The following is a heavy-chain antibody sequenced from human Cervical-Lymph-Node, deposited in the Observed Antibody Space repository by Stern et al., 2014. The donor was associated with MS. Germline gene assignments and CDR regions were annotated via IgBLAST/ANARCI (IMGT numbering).Heavy chain of an antibody. CDR1: GGTFSTYP. Sequence: QLVQSGAEVKKPGSSVKVSCKASGGTFSTYPIIWVRQAPGQGLEWMGGLIPGFGTANYAQKFQGRVPITAADSSSTAYMELSSLRSEDTAVYYCASPVTLTVGAMDVWGQGTTITVSS. CDR2: LIPGFGTA. V-gene: IGHV1-69*01. D-gene: IGHD4-17*01. J-gene: IGHJ6*02. CDR3: ASPVTLTVGAMDV.